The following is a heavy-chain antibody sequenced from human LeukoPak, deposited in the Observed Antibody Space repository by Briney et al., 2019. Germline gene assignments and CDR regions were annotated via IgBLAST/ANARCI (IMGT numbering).Heavy chain of an antibody. Sequence: SVKVSCKASGFTFTSSAMQWVRQARGQRLEWIGWIVVGSGNTNYAQKFQGRVTITADESTSTAYMELSSLRSEDTAVYFCASAPRYSSSWPNNWFDPWGQGTLVTVSS. CDR1: GFTFTSSA. CDR2: IVVGSGNT. J-gene: IGHJ5*02. V-gene: IGHV1-58*02. D-gene: IGHD6-13*01. CDR3: ASAPRYSSSWPNNWFDP.